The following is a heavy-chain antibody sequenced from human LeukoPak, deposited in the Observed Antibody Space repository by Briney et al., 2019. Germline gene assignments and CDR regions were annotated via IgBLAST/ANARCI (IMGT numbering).Heavy chain of an antibody. CDR1: GFTFSSYA. D-gene: IGHD3-16*01. J-gene: IGHJ4*02. CDR3: AKVMDY. CDR2: VSSNGAKT. V-gene: IGHV3-23*01. Sequence: GGSLRLSCAASGFTFSSYAITWVRQAPGKGLEWVSAVSSNGAKTYYADSVKGRFTISRDNYKNMVFLQMNSLRAEDTAVYYCAKVMDYWGQGTLVTVSS.